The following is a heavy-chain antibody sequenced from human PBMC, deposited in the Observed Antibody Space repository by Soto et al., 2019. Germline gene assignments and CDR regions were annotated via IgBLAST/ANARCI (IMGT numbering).Heavy chain of an antibody. V-gene: IGHV1-18*01. D-gene: IGHD5-12*01. CDR3: ARTIDSGSEY. CDR2: ISGYNGNT. J-gene: IGHJ4*02. Sequence: ASVKVSCKASGYTFSTYGLSWVRQAPGQGLEWMGWISGYNGNTNYAQNLQGRVTITADKSTSTAYMELSSLRSEDTAVYYCARTIDSGSEYWGQGTLVTVSS. CDR1: GYTFSTYG.